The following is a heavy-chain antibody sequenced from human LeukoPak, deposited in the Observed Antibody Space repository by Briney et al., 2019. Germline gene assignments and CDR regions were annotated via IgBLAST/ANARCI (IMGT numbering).Heavy chain of an antibody. J-gene: IGHJ4*02. Sequence: PSQTLSLTCTVSGGSISSGSYYWSWIRQPAGKGLEWIGRIYTSGSTNYNPSLKSRVTMSVDTSKNQFSLKLSSVTAADTAVYYCARQGSKWLDNEYFDYWGQGTLVTVSS. CDR2: IYTSGST. CDR1: GGSISSGSYY. D-gene: IGHD5-12*01. CDR3: ARQGSKWLDNEYFDY. V-gene: IGHV4-61*02.